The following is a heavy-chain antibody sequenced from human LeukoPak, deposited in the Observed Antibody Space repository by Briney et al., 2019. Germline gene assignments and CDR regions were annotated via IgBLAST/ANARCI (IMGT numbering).Heavy chain of an antibody. CDR2: ISRTGNTI. CDR3: ARDLGSSTVTTAFDY. D-gene: IGHD4-17*01. Sequence: GGSLRLSCTASGFIFNDYYMSWIRQTPGKGLEWLSYISRTGNTIYYRDSVKGRFTISRDNANNQLHLQMDNLRAEDTAVYFCARDLGSSTVTTAFDYWGQETLVTVSS. J-gene: IGHJ4*02. V-gene: IGHV3-11*01. CDR1: GFIFNDYY.